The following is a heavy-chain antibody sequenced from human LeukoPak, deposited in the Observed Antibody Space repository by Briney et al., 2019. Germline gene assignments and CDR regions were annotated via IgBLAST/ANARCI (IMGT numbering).Heavy chain of an antibody. V-gene: IGHV3-49*04. J-gene: IGHJ3*02. CDR3: TRGNIVVVVAATHASSGAFDI. CDR1: GFTFDDYG. Sequence: GGSLRLSCAASGFTFDDYGMSWVRQAPGKGLEWVGFIRSKAYGGTTEYAASVKGRFTISRDDSKSIAYLQMNSLKTEDTAVYYCTRGNIVVVVAATHASSGAFDIWGQGTMVTVSS. D-gene: IGHD2-15*01. CDR2: IRSKAYGGTT.